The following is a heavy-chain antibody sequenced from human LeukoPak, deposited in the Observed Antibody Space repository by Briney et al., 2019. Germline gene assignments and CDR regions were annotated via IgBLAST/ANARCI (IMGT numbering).Heavy chain of an antibody. J-gene: IGHJ4*02. CDR3: ARRGDGGRSFDY. CDR1: GFTVSTTY. V-gene: IGHV3-53*01. Sequence: GGSLRLSCAASGFTVSTTYMSWVRQAPGKGLEWVSLIYVDGRTYYADSVKGRFTISRDNSKNTPYLQVNSLRAEDTAVYYCARRGDGGRSFDYWGQGTLVTVSS. D-gene: IGHD4-23*01. CDR2: IYVDGRT.